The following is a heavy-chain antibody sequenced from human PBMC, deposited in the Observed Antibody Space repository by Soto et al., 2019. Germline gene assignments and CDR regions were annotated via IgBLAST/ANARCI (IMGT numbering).Heavy chain of an antibody. J-gene: IGHJ6*02. CDR2: IIPIFGTA. D-gene: IGHD6-13*01. CDR3: AREVRGGYVEAADHGGLSDGMDV. CDR1: GGTFSSYA. Sequence: QVQLVQSGAEVKKPGSSVKVSCKASGGTFSSYAISWVRQAPGQGLEWMGGIIPIFGTANYAQKFQGRVTITADQSTSTAYMELSSLRSEDTAVYSCAREVRGGYVEAADHGGLSDGMDVWGQGTTVTVSS. V-gene: IGHV1-69*01.